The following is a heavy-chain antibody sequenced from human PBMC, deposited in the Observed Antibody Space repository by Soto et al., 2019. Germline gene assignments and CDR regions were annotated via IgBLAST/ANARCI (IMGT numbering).Heavy chain of an antibody. CDR1: GGSISSYY. D-gene: IGHD1-26*01. V-gene: IGHV4-59*01. Sequence: QVQLQESGPGLVKPSETLSLTCTVSGGSISSYYWSWIRQPPGKGLEWIGYIYYSGSTNYNPSLKSSVTISVDTSKNQFSLKLSSVTAADTAVYYCARRYGGNFDYWGQGTLVTVSS. J-gene: IGHJ4*02. CDR2: IYYSGST. CDR3: ARRYGGNFDY.